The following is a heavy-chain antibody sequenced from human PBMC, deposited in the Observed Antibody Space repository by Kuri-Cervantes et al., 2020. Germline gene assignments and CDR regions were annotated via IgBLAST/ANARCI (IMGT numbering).Heavy chain of an antibody. D-gene: IGHD2-2*01. CDR3: ARDRYQLLLTPKGAWFDP. Sequence: LSLTCAASGFTFSSYWMNWVRQAPGKGLGWVANIKQDGSERYYADSVKGRFTISRDNSKNTLYLQMNSLRAEDTAVYYCARDRYQLLLTPKGAWFDPWGQGTLVTVSS. V-gene: IGHV3-7*01. J-gene: IGHJ5*02. CDR2: IKQDGSER. CDR1: GFTFSSYW.